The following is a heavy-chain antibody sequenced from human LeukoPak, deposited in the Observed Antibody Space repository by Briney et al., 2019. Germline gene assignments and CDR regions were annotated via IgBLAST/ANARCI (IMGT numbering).Heavy chain of an antibody. D-gene: IGHD3-22*01. V-gene: IGHV4-34*01. CDR3: ARGPYYYDSSGYLTPLRY. Sequence: PSETLSLTCAAYGGSFSGYYWSWIRQPPGKGLEWIGEINHSGSTNYNPSLKSRVTISVDTSKNQFSLKLSSVTAADTAVYYCARGPYYYDSSGYLTPLRYWGQGTLVTVSS. CDR2: INHSGST. J-gene: IGHJ4*02. CDR1: GGSFSGYY.